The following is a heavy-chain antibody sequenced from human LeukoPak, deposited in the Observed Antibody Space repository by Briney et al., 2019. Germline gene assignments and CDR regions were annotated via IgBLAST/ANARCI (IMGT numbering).Heavy chain of an antibody. CDR1: GYTFTSYY. CDR3: GVGATPDAFDI. CDR2: INPSGGST. V-gene: IGHV1-46*01. Sequence: GASVKVSCKASGYTFTSYYMHWVRQAPGQGLEWMGIINPSGGSTSYAQKFQGRVTMTRDTSTSTVYMELSSLRSEDTAVYYCGVGATPDAFDIWGQGAMVGVSS. D-gene: IGHD1-26*01. J-gene: IGHJ3*02.